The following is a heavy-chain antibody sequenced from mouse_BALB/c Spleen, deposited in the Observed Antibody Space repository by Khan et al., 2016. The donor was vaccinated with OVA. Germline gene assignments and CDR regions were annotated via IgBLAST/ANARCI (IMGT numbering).Heavy chain of an antibody. CDR2: IYPYNDDT. CDR3: ARNYRDDVYFDY. Sequence: VQLKESGPELVKPGASVKMSCKASGYTFTSYVMHWMRQKPGQGLEWIGYIYPYNDDTKYNEKFKGKATLTSDKSSSTAYMELSSLTSEDSAVYYCARNYRDDVYFDYWGQGTTLTVSS. D-gene: IGHD2-14*01. CDR1: GYTFTSYV. V-gene: IGHV1S136*01. J-gene: IGHJ2*01.